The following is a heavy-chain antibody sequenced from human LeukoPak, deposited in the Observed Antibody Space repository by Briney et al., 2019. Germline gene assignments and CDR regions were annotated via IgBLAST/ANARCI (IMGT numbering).Heavy chain of an antibody. V-gene: IGHV3-30*02. CDR3: AKDPQRGYSYGVDY. Sequence: GGSLRLSCAASGFTFSSYGMHWVRQAPGKGLEWVAFIRYDGSNKYYADSVKGRFTISRDNSKNTLYLQMNSLRAEDTAVYYCAKDPQRGYSYGVDYWGQGTLVTVSS. J-gene: IGHJ4*02. CDR1: GFTFSSYG. CDR2: IRYDGSNK. D-gene: IGHD5-18*01.